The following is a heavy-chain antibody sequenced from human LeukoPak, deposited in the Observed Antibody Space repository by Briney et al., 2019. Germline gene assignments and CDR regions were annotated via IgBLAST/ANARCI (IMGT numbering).Heavy chain of an antibody. J-gene: IGHJ4*02. CDR3: ARGPYGSGSYHDY. D-gene: IGHD3-10*01. V-gene: IGHV3-21*01. CDR1: GFTFSSYS. Sequence: PGGSLRLSCAASGFTFSSYSMNWVRQAPGKGLEWVSSISSSSSYIYYADSVKGRFTISRDNAKNSLYLQMNSLRAVDTAVYYCARGPYGSGSYHDYWGQGTLVTVSS. CDR2: ISSSSSYI.